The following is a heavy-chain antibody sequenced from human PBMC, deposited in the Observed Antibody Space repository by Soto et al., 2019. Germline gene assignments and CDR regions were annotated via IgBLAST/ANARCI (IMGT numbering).Heavy chain of an antibody. D-gene: IGHD3-22*01. CDR1: GGTFSSYA. J-gene: IGHJ4*02. V-gene: IGHV1-69*13. CDR2: IIPIFGTA. Sequence: SVKVSCKASGGTFSSYAISWVRQAPGQGLEWMGGIIPIFGTANYAQKFQGRVTITADESTSTAYMELSSLRSEDTAVYYCARGVPGNYYDSSGYHPPFEYWGQGTLVTV. CDR3: ARGVPGNYYDSSGYHPPFEY.